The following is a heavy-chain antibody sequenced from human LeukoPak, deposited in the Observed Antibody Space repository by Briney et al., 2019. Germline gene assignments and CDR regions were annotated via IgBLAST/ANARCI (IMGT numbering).Heavy chain of an antibody. V-gene: IGHV4-39*07. CDR2: IYDSGST. D-gene: IGHD3-22*01. CDR3: ARRDYYDSSTFDY. J-gene: IGHJ4*02. CDR1: GGSIRSGYYY. Sequence: PSETLSLTCTVSGGSIRSGYYYWGWIRQPPGKGLEWIGSIYDSGSTYYNPSLKSRVTISVDTSKNQFSLQLSSVTAADTAVYYCARRDYYDSSTFDYWGQGTLVTVSS.